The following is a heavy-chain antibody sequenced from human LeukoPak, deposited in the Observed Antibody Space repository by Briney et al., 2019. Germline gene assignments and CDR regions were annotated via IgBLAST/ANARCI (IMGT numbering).Heavy chain of an antibody. V-gene: IGHV4-59*11. D-gene: IGHD3-22*01. CDR3: ARSGYYDSSRVDY. J-gene: IGHJ4*02. CDR1: GGSISSHY. Sequence: SETLSLTCTVSGGSISSHYWSWIRQPPGKGLEWIGYIYYSGSTNYNPSLKSRVTISVDTSKNQFSLKLSSVTAADTAVYYCARSGYYDSSRVDYWGQGTLVTVSS. CDR2: IYYSGST.